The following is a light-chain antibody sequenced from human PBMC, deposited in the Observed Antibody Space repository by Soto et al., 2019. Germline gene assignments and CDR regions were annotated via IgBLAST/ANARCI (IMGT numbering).Light chain of an antibody. CDR2: GTS. Sequence: EIVLTHSPATLSCCPVERATLSCRASQSVSSYLAWYQQKLGQAPRLLIYGTSSRATGIPDRFSGSRSGTDFTLTISRLETEDFAVYYCQQYGSSPSFGGGTKVDIK. CDR1: QSVSSY. V-gene: IGKV3-20*01. J-gene: IGKJ4*01. CDR3: QQYGSSPS.